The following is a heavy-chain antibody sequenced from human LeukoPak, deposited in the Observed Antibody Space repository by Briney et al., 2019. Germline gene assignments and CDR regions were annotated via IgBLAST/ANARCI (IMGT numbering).Heavy chain of an antibody. V-gene: IGHV1-18*01. Sequence: GASVKVSCKASGYTFTSYGISWVRQAPGQGHEWMGWISAYNGSTNYSQKLQGRVTITADKSTSIAYMELSSLRSEDTAGYYCARTNYYYYYMDVWGKGTTVTVSS. CDR1: GYTFTSYG. CDR2: ISAYNGST. J-gene: IGHJ6*03. CDR3: ARTNYYYYYMDV.